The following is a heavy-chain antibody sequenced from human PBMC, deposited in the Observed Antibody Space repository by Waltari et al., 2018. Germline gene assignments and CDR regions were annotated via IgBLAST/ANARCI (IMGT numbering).Heavy chain of an antibody. CDR3: AKESWYGVGFRGATYDYFDY. J-gene: IGHJ4*02. D-gene: IGHD1-26*01. Sequence: EVQLLESGGGLVQPGGSLRLSCAASGFTFSSYAMSWVRQAPGKGLEWVSAISGSGGSTYYADSVKGRFTIPRDNSKNTLYLQMNSLRAEDTAVYYCAKESWYGVGFRGATYDYFDYWGQGTLVTVSS. V-gene: IGHV3-23*01. CDR1: GFTFSSYA. CDR2: ISGSGGST.